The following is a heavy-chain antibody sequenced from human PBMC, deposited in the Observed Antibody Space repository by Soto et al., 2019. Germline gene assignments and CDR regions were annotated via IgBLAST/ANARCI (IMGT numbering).Heavy chain of an antibody. Sequence: ASVKVSFKASGYTFTSYGISWVRQAPGQGLERMGWISAYNGNTNYAQKNQGRVTMTTDTSTSTAYMELRSLRSDDTAVYYCARDSIVVVPAAPGNWFEPWGQGTLVTVSS. CDR2: ISAYNGNT. D-gene: IGHD2-2*01. CDR1: GYTFTSYG. CDR3: ARDSIVVVPAAPGNWFEP. J-gene: IGHJ5*01. V-gene: IGHV1-18*01.